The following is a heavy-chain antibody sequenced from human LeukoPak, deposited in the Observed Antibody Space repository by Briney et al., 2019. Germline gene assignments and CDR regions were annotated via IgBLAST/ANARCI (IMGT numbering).Heavy chain of an antibody. D-gene: IGHD3-22*01. V-gene: IGHV3-7*02. Sequence: GGSLRLSCEASEFIFSKYWMSWVRQAPEKGLEWVARINQDGTEKYSVDSVKGRFTISRDNAKNSLYLQMNSLRAEDTAVYYCAKGYGFDSSGSEHYFENWGQGILVTVSS. J-gene: IGHJ4*02. CDR1: EFIFSKYW. CDR3: AKGYGFDSSGSEHYFEN. CDR2: INQDGTEK.